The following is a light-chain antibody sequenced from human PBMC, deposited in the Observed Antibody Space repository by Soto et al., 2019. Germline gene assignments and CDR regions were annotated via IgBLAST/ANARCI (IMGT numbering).Light chain of an antibody. CDR1: QSISSSY. CDR2: GAS. Sequence: EIVLTQSPGTLSVSPGERATLSCRVSQSISSSYLAWYQQRPGQAPRLLIYGASTRATGIPARFSGSGSGTEFTLIISGLQSEDLAVYYCQQYNDWPPFTFGPGTKVDIK. J-gene: IGKJ3*01. V-gene: IGKV3-15*01. CDR3: QQYNDWPPFT.